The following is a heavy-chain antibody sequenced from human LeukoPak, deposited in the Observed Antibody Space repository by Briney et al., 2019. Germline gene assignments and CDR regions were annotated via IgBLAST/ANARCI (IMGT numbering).Heavy chain of an antibody. J-gene: IGHJ4*02. CDR2: IYTSGST. D-gene: IGHD2-15*01. CDR3: ARERVAATNGFDY. Sequence: PSETLSLTCTVSGGSISSGSYYWSWLRQPAGKGLEWIGRIYTSGSTNYNPSLKSRVTISVDTSKNQFSLKLSSVTAADTAVYYCARERVAATNGFDYWGQGTLVTVSS. CDR1: GGSISSGSYY. V-gene: IGHV4-61*02.